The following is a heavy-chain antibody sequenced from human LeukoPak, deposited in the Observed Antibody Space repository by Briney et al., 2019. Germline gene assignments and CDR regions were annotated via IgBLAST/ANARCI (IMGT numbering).Heavy chain of an antibody. D-gene: IGHD1-26*01. CDR1: GFTFDDYA. J-gene: IGHJ4*03. Sequence: GGSLRLSCAASGFTFDDYAMHWVRQAPGKGLEWVSLISWDGGSTYYADSVKGRFTISRDNSKNSLYLQMNSLRAEDTALYYCAKDSSSGSYSYYFDYWGKGTTVTISS. CDR3: AKDSSSGSYSYYFDY. CDR2: ISWDGGST. V-gene: IGHV3-43D*03.